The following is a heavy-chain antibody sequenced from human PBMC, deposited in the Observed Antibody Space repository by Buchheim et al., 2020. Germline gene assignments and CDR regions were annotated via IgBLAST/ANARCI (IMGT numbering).Heavy chain of an antibody. CDR2: ISTDGRST. CDR1: GFTFRNYA. Sequence: EVQLLESGGGLVQPGGSLRLSCAASGFTFRNYAMSWVRQAPGKGLEWVSAISTDGRSTYYAHSVTGRFTISRDSSANMLSLQMNSLTAEDTAVYYCAKGSSSSRPYYFDYWGQGTL. D-gene: IGHD6-6*01. CDR3: AKGSSSSRPYYFDY. V-gene: IGHV3-23*01. J-gene: IGHJ4*02.